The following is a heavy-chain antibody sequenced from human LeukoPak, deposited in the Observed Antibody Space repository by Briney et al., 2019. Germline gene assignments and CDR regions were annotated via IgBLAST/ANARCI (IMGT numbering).Heavy chain of an antibody. CDR2: IKQAGSEK. D-gene: IGHD5-12*01. CDR1: GFTFSSHW. V-gene: IGHV3-7*01. J-gene: IGHJ4*02. Sequence: GGSLRLSCAASGFTFSSHWMSWVRPAPGKGLEWVANIKQAGSEKYYVDSVKGRFTISRDNAKNSVYLQMNSLRAEDTAVYYCARGVATIGNDYWGQGTLVTVSS. CDR3: ARGVATIGNDY.